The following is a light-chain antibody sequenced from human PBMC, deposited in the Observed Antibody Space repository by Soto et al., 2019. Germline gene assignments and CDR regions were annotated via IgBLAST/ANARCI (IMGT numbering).Light chain of an antibody. CDR2: AAS. Sequence: IQMTESPSSLSASVGDRATITCRASQGIRNDLGWYQQKPGKAPKLLIYAASNLQSGVPSRFSGSGSGTDFILTISSLQPEDFAVYYCLQDHTSPLTFGQGTKVDI. J-gene: IGKJ1*01. CDR1: QGIRND. CDR3: LQDHTSPLT. V-gene: IGKV1-6*01.